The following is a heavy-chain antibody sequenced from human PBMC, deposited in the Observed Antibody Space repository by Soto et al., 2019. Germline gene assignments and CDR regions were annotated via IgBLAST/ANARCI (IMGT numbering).Heavy chain of an antibody. D-gene: IGHD3-10*01. CDR1: GYTFNTYG. V-gene: IGHV1-18*01. CDR2: SNAYDGNI. CDR3: ARDAGNTNEYFQH. Sequence: QVQLVQSGGEVKKPGASVKVSCKASGYTFNTYGISWVRQAPGQGLEWMAWSNAYDGNIIHAQSLEGRVTVTTDTSTSTAYMELTSLSSDDTAVYYCARDAGNTNEYFQHWGQGTRVTVSS. J-gene: IGHJ1*01.